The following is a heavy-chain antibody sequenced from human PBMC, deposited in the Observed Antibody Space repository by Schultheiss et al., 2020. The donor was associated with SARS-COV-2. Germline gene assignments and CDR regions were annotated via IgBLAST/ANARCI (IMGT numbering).Heavy chain of an antibody. D-gene: IGHD1-26*01. CDR1: GGSISSYY. CDR3: ARVGTRGSYYPYYYYGMDV. CDR2: IYYSGST. Sequence: SETLSLTCTVSGGSISSYYWSWIRQPPGKGLEWIGYIYYSGSTYYNPSLKSRVTISVDTSKNQFSLKLSSVTAADTAVYYCARVGTRGSYYPYYYYGMDVWGQGTTVTVSS. V-gene: IGHV4-59*12. J-gene: IGHJ6*02.